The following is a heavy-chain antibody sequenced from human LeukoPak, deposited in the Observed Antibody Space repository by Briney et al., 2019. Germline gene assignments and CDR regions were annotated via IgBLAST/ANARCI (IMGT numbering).Heavy chain of an antibody. CDR2: TSAGGSGT. CDR1: GFSFSSYA. Sequence: WGSLRLSCAASGFSFSSYAMSWVRQAPGKGLEWVSVTSAGGSGTYYPDSVKGRFTISRDNSKNTLYLQMNSLRAEDTAVYYCAKDGRDSSGWYRNYYDYGGQGTLVTVSS. D-gene: IGHD6-19*01. CDR3: AKDGRDSSGWYRNYYDY. V-gene: IGHV3-23*01. J-gene: IGHJ4*02.